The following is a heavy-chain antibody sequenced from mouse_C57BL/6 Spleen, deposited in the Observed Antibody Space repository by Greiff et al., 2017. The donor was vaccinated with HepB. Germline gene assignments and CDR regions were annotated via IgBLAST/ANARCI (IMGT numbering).Heavy chain of an antibody. CDR3: ARDALITTVVATPRFAY. J-gene: IGHJ3*01. V-gene: IGHV1-50*01. Sequence: QVQLQQPGAELVKPGASVKLSCKASGYTFTSYWMQWVKQRPGQGLEWIGEIDPFDSYTNYNQKFKCKATLTVDTSSSTAYMQLSSLTSEDSAVYYCARDALITTVVATPRFAYWGQGTLVTDSA. D-gene: IGHD1-1*01. CDR2: IDPFDSYT. CDR1: GYTFTSYW.